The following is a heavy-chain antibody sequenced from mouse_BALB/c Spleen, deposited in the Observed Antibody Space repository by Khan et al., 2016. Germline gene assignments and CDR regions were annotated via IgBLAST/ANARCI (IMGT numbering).Heavy chain of an antibody. CDR2: IDPATGNT. CDR3: ARSSWEWFAY. V-gene: IGHV14-3*02. Sequence: EVQLQESGAELVKPGASVKLSCTASGFNIKDTYMHWVKQRPEQGLEWIGRIDPATGNTKYDPKFQGKATITADTSSNTAYLQLSSLTSEDTAVYYCARSSWEWFAYWGQGTLVTVSA. CDR1: GFNIKDTY. J-gene: IGHJ3*01. D-gene: IGHD4-1*01.